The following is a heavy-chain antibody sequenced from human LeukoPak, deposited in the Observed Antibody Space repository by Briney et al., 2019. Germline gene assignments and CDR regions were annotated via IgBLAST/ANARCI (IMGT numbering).Heavy chain of an antibody. D-gene: IGHD3-22*01. CDR3: AKGPFDYDSSGYYYVGDWFDP. Sequence: GGSLRLSCAASGFTFSSYAMSWVRQAPGKGLEWVSGISGKGDLAYHADSVKGRFTISRDNSKNTLYLQMNSLRAEDTAVYYCAKGPFDYDSSGYYYVGDWFDPWGQGTLVTVSS. CDR2: ISGKGDLA. V-gene: IGHV3-23*01. CDR1: GFTFSSYA. J-gene: IGHJ5*02.